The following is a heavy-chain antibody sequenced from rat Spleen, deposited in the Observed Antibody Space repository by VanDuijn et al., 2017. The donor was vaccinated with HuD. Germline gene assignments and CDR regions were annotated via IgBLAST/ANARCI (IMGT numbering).Heavy chain of an antibody. Sequence: EVQLVESGGGLVQPGRSLKLSCAASKFTFRNDAMAWVRQAPGKGLEWIACISDTGGSSYYLDSVKGRFTISRYNAKSTLYLQMDSLRSEDTATYYCPRHPFNSGYFDCWGQGVMVTVSS. V-gene: IGHV5-29*01. CDR2: ISDTGGSS. J-gene: IGHJ2*01. D-gene: IGHD4-3*01. CDR1: KFTFRNDA. CDR3: PRHPFNSGYFDC.